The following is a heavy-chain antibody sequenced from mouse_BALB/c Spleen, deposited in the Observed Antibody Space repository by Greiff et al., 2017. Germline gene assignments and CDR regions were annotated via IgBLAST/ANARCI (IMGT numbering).Heavy chain of an antibody. CDR1: GFTFSSYA. J-gene: IGHJ3*01. CDR2: ISSGGST. CDR3: ARVAYYGNLFAY. V-gene: IGHV5-6-5*01. Sequence: EVKVVESGGGLVKPGGSLKLSCAASGFTFSSYAMSWVRQTPEKRLEWVASISSGGSTYYPDSVKGRFTISRDNARNILYLQMSSLRSEDTAMYYCARVAYYGNLFAYWGQGTLVTVSA. D-gene: IGHD2-10*01.